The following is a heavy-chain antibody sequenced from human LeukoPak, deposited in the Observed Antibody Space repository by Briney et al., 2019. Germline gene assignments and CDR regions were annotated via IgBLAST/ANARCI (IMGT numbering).Heavy chain of an antibody. CDR2: ISYDGSNK. J-gene: IGHJ4*02. CDR3: ARDGGDHYFDY. CDR1: GFTFSSYG. D-gene: IGHD4-17*01. Sequence: GGSLRLSCAASGFTFSSYGMHWVRQAPGKGLEWVAVISYDGSNKYYADSVKGRFTISRDNSKNTLYLQMNSLRAEDTAVYYCARDGGDHYFDYWGQGTLVTVSS. V-gene: IGHV3-30*03.